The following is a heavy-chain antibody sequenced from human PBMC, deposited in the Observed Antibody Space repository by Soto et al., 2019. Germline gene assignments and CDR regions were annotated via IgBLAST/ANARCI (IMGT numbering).Heavy chain of an antibody. CDR3: ESGYHYYDSSGYDKWDAFDI. CDR2: ISSSSSYI. V-gene: IGHV3-21*01. D-gene: IGHD3-22*01. CDR1: GFTFSSYS. J-gene: IGHJ3*02. Sequence: EVQLVESGGGLVKPGGSLRLSCAASGFTFSSYSMNWVRQAPGKGLEWVSSISSSSSYIYYADSVKGRFTISRDNAKNSLNLQMNSLIAEDTAVYYCESGYHYYDSSGYDKWDAFDIWGQGIMVTVSS.